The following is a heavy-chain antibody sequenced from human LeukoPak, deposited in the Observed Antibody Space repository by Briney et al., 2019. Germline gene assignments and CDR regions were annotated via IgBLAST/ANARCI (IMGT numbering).Heavy chain of an antibody. D-gene: IGHD6-19*01. CDR2: IYYSGST. Sequence: SETLSLTCTVSGGSISSYYWRWIRQPPGKGLEGIGYIYYSGSTNYNPSLKSRVTISVDTSKNQFSLKLSSVTAADTAVYYCAISHSSVDPFDYWGQGTLVTVSS. V-gene: IGHV4-59*01. CDR1: GGSISSYY. J-gene: IGHJ4*02. CDR3: AISHSSVDPFDY.